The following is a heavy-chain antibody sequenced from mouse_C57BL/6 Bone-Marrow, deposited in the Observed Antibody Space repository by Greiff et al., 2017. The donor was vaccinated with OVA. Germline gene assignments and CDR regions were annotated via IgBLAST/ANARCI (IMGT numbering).Heavy chain of an antibody. J-gene: IGHJ1*03. Sequence: DVMLVESGGGLVQPKGSLKLSCAASGFSFNTYAMNWVRQAPGKGLEWVARIRSKSNNYATYYADSVKDRFTISRDDSESMLYLQMNNLKTDDTAMYYGVRLGYYYGSSHWYFDVWGTGTTVTVSS. CDR3: VRLGYYYGSSHWYFDV. CDR2: IRSKSNNYAT. CDR1: GFSFNTYA. D-gene: IGHD1-1*01. V-gene: IGHV10-1*01.